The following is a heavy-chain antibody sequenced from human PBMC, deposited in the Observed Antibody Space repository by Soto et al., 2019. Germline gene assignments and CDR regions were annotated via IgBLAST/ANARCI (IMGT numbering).Heavy chain of an antibody. CDR3: ARDLFGYDSSGYYPSYYFDY. J-gene: IGHJ4*02. D-gene: IGHD3-22*01. V-gene: IGHV1-3*01. Sequence: QVQLVQSGAEVKKPGASVKVSCQASGYTFTSYAMHWVRQAPGQRLEWMGWINAGNGNTKYSQKFQGRVTITRDTSASTAYMELSSLRSEDTAVYYCARDLFGYDSSGYYPSYYFDYWGQGTLVTVAS. CDR1: GYTFTSYA. CDR2: INAGNGNT.